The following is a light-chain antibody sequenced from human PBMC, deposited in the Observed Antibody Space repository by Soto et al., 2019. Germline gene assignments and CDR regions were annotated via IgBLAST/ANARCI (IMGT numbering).Light chain of an antibody. Sequence: QSALNQPASVSGSPGQSITISCTGTSSDVGGYNYVSWYQQHPGKAPKLMIYDVSNRPSGVSNRFSGSESGNTASLTISGLQAEDEADYYCCSYTRSSTFVFGSGTKVTVL. CDR2: DVS. J-gene: IGLJ1*01. CDR3: CSYTRSSTFV. V-gene: IGLV2-14*01. CDR1: SSDVGGYNY.